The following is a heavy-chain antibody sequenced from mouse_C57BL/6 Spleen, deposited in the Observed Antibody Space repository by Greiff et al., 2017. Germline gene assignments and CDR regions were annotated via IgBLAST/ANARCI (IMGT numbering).Heavy chain of an antibody. Sequence: QVQLQQSGAELVRPGTSVKVSCKASGYAFTNYLIEWVKQRPGQGLEWIGVINPGSGGTNYNEKFKGKATLTADKSSSTAYMQLSSLTSEDSAVYFCARRGYGSSSDYWGQGTTLTVSS. CDR1: GYAFTNYL. CDR3: ARRGYGSSSDY. J-gene: IGHJ2*01. V-gene: IGHV1-54*01. CDR2: INPGSGGT. D-gene: IGHD1-1*01.